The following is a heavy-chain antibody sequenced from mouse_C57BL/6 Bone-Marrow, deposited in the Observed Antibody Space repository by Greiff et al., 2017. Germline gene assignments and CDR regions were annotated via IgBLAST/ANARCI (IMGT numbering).Heavy chain of an antibody. V-gene: IGHV5-16*01. CDR3: AREGGSLGFDY. D-gene: IGHD4-1*01. Sequence: EVKLVESEGGLVQPGSSMKLSCTASGFTFSDYYMAWVRQVPEKGLEWVANINYDGSSTYYLDSLKSRFIISRDNAKNILYLQMSSLKSEDTATYYCAREGGSLGFDYWGQGTTLTVSS. CDR1: GFTFSDYY. J-gene: IGHJ2*01. CDR2: INYDGSST.